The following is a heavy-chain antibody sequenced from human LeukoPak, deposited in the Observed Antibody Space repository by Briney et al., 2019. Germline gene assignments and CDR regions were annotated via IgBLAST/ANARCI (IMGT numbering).Heavy chain of an antibody. CDR1: GYDFSTYW. J-gene: IGHJ3*02. CDR3: ARDGPVPAAADAFDI. D-gene: IGHD2-2*01. V-gene: IGHV5-51*01. CDR2: IYPGDSDT. Sequence: GESLKISCKGSGYDFSTYWIGWARQMPGQGLEWMGIIYPGDSDTRNSPSLQGQVTISADKSISTVYLQWSSLKASDTAMYYCARDGPVPAAADAFDIWGQGTMVTVSS.